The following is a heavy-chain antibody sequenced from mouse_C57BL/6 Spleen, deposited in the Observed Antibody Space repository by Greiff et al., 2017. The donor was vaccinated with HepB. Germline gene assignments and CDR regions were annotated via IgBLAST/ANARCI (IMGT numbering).Heavy chain of an antibody. CDR1: GYTFTSHW. CDR3: ATLQLGY. J-gene: IGHJ3*01. Sequence: QVQLKESGAELAKPGASVKLSCKASGYTFTSHWMHWVKQRPGQGLEWIGYINPSSGYTKYNQKFKDKAALTADKSSSTAYMQLSSLTYEDSAVYYCATLQLGYWGQGTLVTVSA. D-gene: IGHD4-1*02. CDR2: INPSSGYT. V-gene: IGHV1-7*01.